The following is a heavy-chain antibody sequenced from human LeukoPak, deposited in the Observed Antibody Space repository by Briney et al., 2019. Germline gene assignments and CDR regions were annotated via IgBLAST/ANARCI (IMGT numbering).Heavy chain of an antibody. CDR3: ARGQGDAWSGYVLNV. CDR1: GGSFSGHY. J-gene: IGHJ6*04. Sequence: SETLSLTCAVYGGSFSGHYWSWIRQPPGKGLEWIGEMDHSGSTNYNLSLKSRVTISVDTSKNQFSLNLSSVTAADTAVYYCARGQGDAWSGYVLNVWGKGTTVTVSS. V-gene: IGHV4-34*01. D-gene: IGHD3-3*01. CDR2: MDHSGST.